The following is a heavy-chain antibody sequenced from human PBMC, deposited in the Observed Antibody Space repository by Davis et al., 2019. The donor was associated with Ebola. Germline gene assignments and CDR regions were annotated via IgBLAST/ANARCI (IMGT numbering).Heavy chain of an antibody. CDR2: IKHDGSDK. Sequence: GGSLRLSCAASGFTFSSYWMSWVRQAPGKGLEWVANIKHDGSDKYYVDSVKGRFTISRDNAKNSLYLQMNSLRAEDTAVYYCASDRLEYQLSSLYYYYYGMDVWGQGTTVTVSS. CDR1: GFTFSSYW. V-gene: IGHV3-7*03. J-gene: IGHJ6*02. CDR3: ASDRLEYQLSSLYYYYYGMDV. D-gene: IGHD2-2*01.